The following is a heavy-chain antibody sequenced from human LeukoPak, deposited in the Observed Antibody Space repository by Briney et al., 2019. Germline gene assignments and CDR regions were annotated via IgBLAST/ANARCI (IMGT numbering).Heavy chain of an antibody. J-gene: IGHJ3*02. CDR2: IYTSGST. CDR3: ARDGRRVPVRLPMERITMIVATWGFDI. V-gene: IGHV4-61*02. Sequence: PSQTLSLTCSVSGGSISSGTYYWSWIRQPAGKGLEWIGRIYTSGSTKYNPSLKSRVTISVDTSKNQFSLRLSSVTAADTAVYYCARDGRRVPVRLPMERITMIVATWGFDIWGQGTMVTVSS. D-gene: IGHD3-22*01. CDR1: GGSISSGTYY.